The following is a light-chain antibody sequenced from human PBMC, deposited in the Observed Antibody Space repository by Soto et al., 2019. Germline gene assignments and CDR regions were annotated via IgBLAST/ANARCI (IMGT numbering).Light chain of an antibody. J-gene: IGKJ1*01. CDR2: AAS. CDR3: QQLYNYPRT. Sequence: DIQLTQSPSFLSASVGDRVSITCRASQGIASYLAWFQQKPGKAPELLIFAASTLRSGVPSRFSGSGSGTDYTLTISSLQPEDFATSYCQQLYNYPRTFGQGTKVDIK. CDR1: QGIASY. V-gene: IGKV1-9*01.